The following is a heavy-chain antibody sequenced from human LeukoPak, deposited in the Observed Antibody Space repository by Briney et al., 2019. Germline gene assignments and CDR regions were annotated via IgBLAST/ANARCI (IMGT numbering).Heavy chain of an antibody. J-gene: IGHJ4*01. CDR2: IYNSGTT. V-gene: IGHV4-39*01. CDR3: ASRVYGLGSFNY. D-gene: IGHD3-10*01. Sequence: PSETLSLTCTVSGDSISSTSYYWDWIRQPPGKGLEWIGSIYNSGTTYYNPSLKSRVTISVDTSKNQFSLKVSSVTAADTAVYYCASRVYGLGSFNYWGQGTLVTVTS. CDR1: GDSISSTSYY.